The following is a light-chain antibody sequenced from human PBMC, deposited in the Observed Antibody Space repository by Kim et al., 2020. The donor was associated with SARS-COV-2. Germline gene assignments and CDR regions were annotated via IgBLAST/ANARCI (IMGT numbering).Light chain of an antibody. Sequence: ELTQPPSVSVSPGQTARITCSGDALPKQYAYWYQQKPGQAPVLVIYKDSERPSGIPERFSGSSSGTTVTLTISGVQAEDEADYYCQSADSSGTYVFGT. CDR3: QSADSSGTYV. V-gene: IGLV3-25*03. J-gene: IGLJ1*01. CDR2: KDS. CDR1: ALPKQY.